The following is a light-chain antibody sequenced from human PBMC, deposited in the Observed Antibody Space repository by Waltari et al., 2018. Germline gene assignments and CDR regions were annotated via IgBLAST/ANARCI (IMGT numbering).Light chain of an antibody. V-gene: IGLV2-11*01. Sequence: QSALTQPRPVSGSPGQSVTISCTGTSSDVGYYNYVSWYQQHPGKPPKLMIYDVTKRPSWIPDRFSGSNSGNTASLTVSGLQAEDEADFSCCAFARSSTLLFGGGTKLTVL. J-gene: IGLJ2*01. CDR1: SSDVGYYNY. CDR2: DVT. CDR3: CAFARSSTLL.